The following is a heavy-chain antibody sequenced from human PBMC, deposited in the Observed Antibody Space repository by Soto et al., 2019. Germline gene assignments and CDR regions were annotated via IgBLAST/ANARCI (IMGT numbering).Heavy chain of an antibody. J-gene: IGHJ4*02. D-gene: IGHD3-22*01. CDR1: GFTFSDYA. CDR3: AKATYYYDSSSYYRVYFDY. CDR2: ITGSGGRP. V-gene: IGHV3-23*01. Sequence: GGSLRLSCAASGFTFSDYAMSWVRQAPGKGLEWVSAITGSGGRPYYADSVKGRFTISRDRTKSTLYLQMSGLRAEDTAVYSCAKATYYYDSSSYYRVYFDYWGQGTLVTVSS.